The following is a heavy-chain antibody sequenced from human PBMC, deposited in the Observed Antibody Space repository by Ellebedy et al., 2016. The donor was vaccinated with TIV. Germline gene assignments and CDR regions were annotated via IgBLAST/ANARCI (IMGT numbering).Heavy chain of an antibody. CDR1: GFTFSSHS. Sequence: GESLKISCAASGFTFSSHSMIWASQAPGKGLEWISYISTSPTSGTIHYADSVKGRFTISRDNSRNTLYLQVNSLRAEDTAVYYCAKGLYSGSYYFDSWGQGSLVTVSS. D-gene: IGHD1-26*01. V-gene: IGHV3-48*01. CDR2: ISTSPTSGTI. CDR3: AKGLYSGSYYFDS. J-gene: IGHJ4*02.